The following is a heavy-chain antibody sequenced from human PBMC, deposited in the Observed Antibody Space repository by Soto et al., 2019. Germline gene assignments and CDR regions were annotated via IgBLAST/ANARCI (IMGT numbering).Heavy chain of an antibody. CDR2: ISYDGSNK. Sequence: HPGGSLRLSCAASGFTFSSYGMHWVRQAPGKGLEWVAVISYDGSNKYYADSVKGRFTISRDNSKNTLYLQMNSLRAEDTAVYYCAKNRGYCSSTSCYTRKTYYYYYGMDVWGQGTTVTVSS. D-gene: IGHD2-2*02. V-gene: IGHV3-30*18. J-gene: IGHJ6*02. CDR1: GFTFSSYG. CDR3: AKNRGYCSSTSCYTRKTYYYYYGMDV.